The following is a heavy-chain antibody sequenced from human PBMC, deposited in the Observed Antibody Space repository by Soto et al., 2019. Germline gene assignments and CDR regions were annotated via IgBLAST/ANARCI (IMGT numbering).Heavy chain of an antibody. D-gene: IGHD1-26*01. Sequence: EVHLVESGGGLVQTGGSLRLSCAISESTVSRDWMNWVRQAPGKGLEWVAHTNQDGSLKYYVDSVKGRFTISRDNAKKSLYLQMNSLRAGYTAMYYCSGGVGDAFWGQGTLVTVSS. J-gene: IGHJ4*02. CDR3: SGGVGDAF. CDR1: ESTVSRDW. CDR2: TNQDGSLK. V-gene: IGHV3-7*01.